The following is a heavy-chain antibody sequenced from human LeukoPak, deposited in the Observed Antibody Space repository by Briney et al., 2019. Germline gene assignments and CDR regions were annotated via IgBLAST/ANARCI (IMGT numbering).Heavy chain of an antibody. D-gene: IGHD3-16*01. CDR3: GRAFPPLRTSSAGDL. CDR1: GFTVSTNY. J-gene: IGHJ1*01. CDR2: IYSGGST. V-gene: IGHV3-53*01. Sequence: PGGSLRLSCAASGFTVSTNYMSWVRPAPGKGLEWVSVIYSGGSTYYADSVKGRFTISRDNAKNSLYLQMDSLGVEDTAVYYCGRAFPPLRTSSAGDLWGQGTLVIVSS.